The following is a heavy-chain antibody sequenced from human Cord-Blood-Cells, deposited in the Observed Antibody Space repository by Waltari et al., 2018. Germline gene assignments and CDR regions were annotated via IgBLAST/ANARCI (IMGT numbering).Heavy chain of an antibody. D-gene: IGHD6-6*01. CDR2: INPNSGGT. J-gene: IGHJ4*02. CDR3: AIIAARSNLDY. V-gene: IGHV1-2*06. Sequence: QVQRVQSGAEVKKPGASVKVCCRASGYIFTGYYIQCVRQSPRQGLGWMGRINPNSGGTNYAQKFQGRVTMTRDTSSSTAYMELSRLRSDDTAVYYCAIIAARSNLDYWGQGTLVTVSS. CDR1: GYIFTGYY.